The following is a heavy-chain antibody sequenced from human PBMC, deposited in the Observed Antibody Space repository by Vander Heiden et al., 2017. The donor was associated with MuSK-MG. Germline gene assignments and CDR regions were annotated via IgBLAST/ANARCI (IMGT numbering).Heavy chain of an antibody. CDR1: GFTFRNFG. D-gene: IGHD3-16*01. J-gene: IGHJ6*01. CDR2: ISYDTRVD. CDR3: TKEVGEYIQVAPDGLHPYWFVG. Sequence: QVQLVESGGGVVQPGGSLRISCTASGFTFRNFGMQWVRQAPGKGLEWVAVISYDTRVDYYASSGKGRFTISRDNSRNTLYLHMSGLTNDDKALYFWTKEVGEYIQVAPDGLHPYWFVGWG. V-gene: IGHV3-30*18.